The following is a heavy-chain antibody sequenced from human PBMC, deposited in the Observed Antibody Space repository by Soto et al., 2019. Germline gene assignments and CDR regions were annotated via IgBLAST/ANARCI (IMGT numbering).Heavy chain of an antibody. Sequence: QGPLVQSGTEVKQLGASVKVSCKTSASAFTSYGINWVRQAPGQGLEWMGWISPYNGNTHYSQKFQDRVTMTTDPSTNTVFMELRSLTSDDTAMYYCARDRNTVLVVAGGWFDPWGQGTLVTVSS. CDR3: ARDRNTVLVVAGGWFDP. CDR2: ISPYNGNT. V-gene: IGHV1-18*01. J-gene: IGHJ5*02. D-gene: IGHD2-15*01. CDR1: ASAFTSYG.